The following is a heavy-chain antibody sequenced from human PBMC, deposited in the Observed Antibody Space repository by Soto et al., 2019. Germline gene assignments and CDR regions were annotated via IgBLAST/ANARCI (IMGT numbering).Heavy chain of an antibody. J-gene: IGHJ4*02. CDR2: VNGDGSST. D-gene: IGHD3-9*01. Sequence: EVQLVESGGGLVQPGGSLRLSCVVSGFTFSNYWMHWVRQAPGKRLVWVSRVNGDGSSTIYADSVKGRFTISRDNAKNTLYLQMNSLRAEDTAVYYCARREFDVVSGYRLDYWCQGTRVTVSS. V-gene: IGHV3-74*01. CDR1: GFTFSNYW. CDR3: ARREFDVVSGYRLDY.